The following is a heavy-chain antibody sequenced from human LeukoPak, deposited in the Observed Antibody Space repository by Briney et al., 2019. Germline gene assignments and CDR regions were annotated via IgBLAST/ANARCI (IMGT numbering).Heavy chain of an antibody. D-gene: IGHD3-9*01. CDR2: ICAYNGNT. J-gene: IGHJ4*02. Sequence: ASVKVPCKASGYTFTSYGISWVRQAPGQGLEWMGWICAYNGNTNYAQKLQGRVTMTTDTSTSTAYMELRSLRSDDTAVYYCARDSGTLRYFDWLPSSFDYWGQGTLVTVSS. V-gene: IGHV1-18*01. CDR1: GYTFTSYG. CDR3: ARDSGTLRYFDWLPSSFDY.